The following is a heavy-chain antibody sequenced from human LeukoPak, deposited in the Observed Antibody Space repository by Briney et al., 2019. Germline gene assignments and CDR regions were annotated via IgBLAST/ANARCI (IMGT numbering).Heavy chain of an antibody. D-gene: IGHD4/OR15-4a*01. V-gene: IGHV3-66*01. Sequence: GGSLRLSCSASGFTLSSNYMSWVRQAPGRGLEGVSVSYSGGSTYYSDSVMGRFTISRYNSKTTLYPQLNSLRAEDTPVYYCAIEKYGAWRLPGFDIWGQGTTVTVSS. J-gene: IGHJ3*02. CDR2: SYSGGST. CDR3: AIEKYGAWRLPGFDI. CDR1: GFTLSSNY.